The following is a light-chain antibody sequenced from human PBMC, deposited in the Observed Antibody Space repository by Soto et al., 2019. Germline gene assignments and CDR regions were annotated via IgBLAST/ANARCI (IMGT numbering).Light chain of an antibody. CDR3: QQLFDSPIT. CDR1: QSVSSN. J-gene: IGKJ5*01. V-gene: IGKV3-15*01. CDR2: GAS. Sequence: IVLTQSPATLSLSPGERATLSCRASQSVSSNLAWYQQKPGQAPRLLIYGASTRATGIPARFSGSGSGTEFTLTISSLQSEDFATYYCQQLFDSPITFGQGTRLEIK.